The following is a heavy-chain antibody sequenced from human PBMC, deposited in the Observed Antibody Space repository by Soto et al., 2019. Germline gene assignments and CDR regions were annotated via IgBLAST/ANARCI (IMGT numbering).Heavy chain of an antibody. CDR3: AHRLTDTWSGYNAPIWFDP. J-gene: IGHJ5*02. D-gene: IGHD3-3*01. Sequence: SGPTLAHPTQTLTLTCTFSGFSLTTSGVAVGWIRQPPGKALEWLALIYWNDDKRYSPSLNSRLTITKDTSEDQVVLSLTNMDPVDTATYYCAHRLTDTWSGYNAPIWFDPWGQGTLVTVSS. CDR2: IYWNDDK. CDR1: GFSLTTSGVA. V-gene: IGHV2-5*01.